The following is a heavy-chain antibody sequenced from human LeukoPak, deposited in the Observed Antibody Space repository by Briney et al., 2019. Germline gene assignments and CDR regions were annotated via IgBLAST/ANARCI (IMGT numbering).Heavy chain of an antibody. CDR2: ISYDGYHK. J-gene: IGHJ5*02. Sequence: GGSLRLSCSASGFKFSKYAFHWARQAPGKGLEWVSIISYDGYHKYYADSVKGRFTISRDDSNNTLFLQMNSLRPADTAVYYCARDQLFCSDGSCSAHNWFDPWGPGTLVTVSS. V-gene: IGHV3-30*04. CDR3: ARDQLFCSDGSCSAHNWFDP. CDR1: GFKFSKYA. D-gene: IGHD6-13*01.